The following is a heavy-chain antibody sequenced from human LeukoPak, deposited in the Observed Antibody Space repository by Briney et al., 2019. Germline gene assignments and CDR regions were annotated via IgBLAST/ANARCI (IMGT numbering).Heavy chain of an antibody. CDR3: TRGYGGALDI. D-gene: IGHD3-16*01. V-gene: IGHV3-49*04. Sequence: GGSLRLSCAGSGFSSGDYAMNWVRQAPGKGLECVSFIRTKAYGGTTEYAASVQGRFTISRDDSKSIAYLQMNSLKTEDTAVYYCTRGYGGALDIRGQGTMVTVSS. CDR2: IRTKAYGGTT. J-gene: IGHJ3*02. CDR1: GFSSGDYA.